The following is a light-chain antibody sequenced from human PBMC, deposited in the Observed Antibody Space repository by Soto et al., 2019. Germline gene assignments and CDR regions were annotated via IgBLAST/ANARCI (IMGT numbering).Light chain of an antibody. Sequence: EIVLTQSPATLSLSPGERATVSCRASQSVSSNYLAWYQQNPGQATRLLIYGASSRATGIPDWFSGSRSGTEFTLTINSLEPEDVAVYYCQQRNVWPPITFGQGTRLEIK. CDR2: GAS. V-gene: IGKV3D-20*02. J-gene: IGKJ5*01. CDR1: QSVSSNY. CDR3: QQRNVWPPIT.